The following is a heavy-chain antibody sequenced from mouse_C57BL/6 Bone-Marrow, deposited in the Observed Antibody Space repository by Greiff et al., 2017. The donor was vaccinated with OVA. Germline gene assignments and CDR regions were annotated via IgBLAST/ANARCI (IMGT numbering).Heavy chain of an antibody. J-gene: IGHJ1*03. CDR1: GFTFTDYY. Sequence: EVQLVESGGGLVQPGGSLSLSCAASGFTFTDYYMSWVRQPPGKALEWLGFISNKANGYTTEYSASVKGRFTISRDNSQSILYLQMNALGAEDSATYYCARFPGSKRYFDVWGTGTTVTVSA. CDR3: ARFPGSKRYFDV. D-gene: IGHD4-1*01. V-gene: IGHV7-3*01. CDR2: ISNKANGYTT.